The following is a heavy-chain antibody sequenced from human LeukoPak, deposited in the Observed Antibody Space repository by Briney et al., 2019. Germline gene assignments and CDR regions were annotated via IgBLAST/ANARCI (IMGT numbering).Heavy chain of an antibody. CDR1: GYTFTSYD. CDR2: MNPNSGNT. CDR3: ARYFADLVFYYYYGMDV. Sequence: ASVKVSCKASGYTFTSYDINWVRQATGQGLEWMGWMNPNSGNTGYAQKFQGRVTMTRNTSISTAYMELSSLRSEDTAVCYCARYFADLVFYYYYGMDVWGQGTTVTVSS. J-gene: IGHJ6*02. D-gene: IGHD4-17*01. V-gene: IGHV1-8*01.